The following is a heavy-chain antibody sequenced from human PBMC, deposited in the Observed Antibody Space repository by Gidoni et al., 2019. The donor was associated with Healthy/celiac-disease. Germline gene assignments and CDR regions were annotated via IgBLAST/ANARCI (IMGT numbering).Heavy chain of an antibody. CDR2: ISYDGSNK. Sequence: SYAMHWVRQAPGKGLEWVAVISYDGSNKYYADSVKGRFTISRDNSKNTLYLQMNSLRAEDTAVYYCASTTYYYGSGSLDYWGQGTLVTVSS. CDR3: ASTTYYYGSGSLDY. CDR1: SYA. D-gene: IGHD3-10*01. J-gene: IGHJ4*02. V-gene: IGHV3-30-3*01.